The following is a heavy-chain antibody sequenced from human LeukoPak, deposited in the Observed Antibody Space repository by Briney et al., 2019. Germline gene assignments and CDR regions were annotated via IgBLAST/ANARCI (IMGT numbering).Heavy chain of an antibody. Sequence: SETLSLTCTVSGGSISSYYWSWIRQPPGKGLEWIGYIYNSGSTNYNPSLKSRVTISIDTSKNQFSLKLNSVTAADTAVYYCGAESERWLVRSWGQGTPVTVSS. V-gene: IGHV4-59*01. CDR3: GAESERWLVRS. CDR1: GGSISSYY. CDR2: IYNSGST. J-gene: IGHJ4*02. D-gene: IGHD6-19*01.